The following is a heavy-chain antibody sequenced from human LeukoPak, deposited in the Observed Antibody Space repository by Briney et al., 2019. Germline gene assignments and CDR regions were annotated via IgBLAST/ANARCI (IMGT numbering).Heavy chain of an antibody. CDR3: AIGRYFDWLLFDY. CDR1: GYTFTGYY. J-gene: IGHJ4*02. CDR2: INPNSGGT. V-gene: IGHV1-2*04. Sequence: GASVKVSCKASGYTFTGYYMHWVRQAPGQGLEWMGWINPNSGGTNYAQKFQGWVTMARDTSISTAYMELSRLRSDDTAVYYCAIGRYFDWLLFDYWGQGTLVTVSS. D-gene: IGHD3-9*01.